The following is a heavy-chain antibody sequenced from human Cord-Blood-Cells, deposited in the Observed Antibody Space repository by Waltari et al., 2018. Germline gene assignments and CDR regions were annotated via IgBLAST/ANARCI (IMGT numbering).Heavy chain of an antibody. Sequence: QVQLQESGPGLVTPSETLSLTCTVSGGSISSYYWSWIRPPPGKGLEWIGYIYYSGSTNYNPSLKSRVTISVDTSKNQFSLKLSSVTAADTAVYYCARDKGIVATIGDYYYYYGMDVWGQGTTVTVSS. J-gene: IGHJ6*02. CDR2: IYYSGST. CDR1: GGSISSYY. V-gene: IGHV4-59*01. D-gene: IGHD5-12*01. CDR3: ARDKGIVATIGDYYYYYGMDV.